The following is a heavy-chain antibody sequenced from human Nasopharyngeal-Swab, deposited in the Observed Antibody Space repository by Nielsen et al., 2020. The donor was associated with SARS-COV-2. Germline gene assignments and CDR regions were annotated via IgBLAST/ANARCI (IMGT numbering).Heavy chain of an antibody. V-gene: IGHV1-18*01. D-gene: IGHD3-22*01. Sequence: VKVSCKASGYTFTSYGISWVRQAPGQGLEWMGWISADNGNTNYAQKFQGRVTMTTNTPTSTAYMELRSLRSDDTAVYYCVRDDSSGADYWGQGTLVTVSS. J-gene: IGHJ4*02. CDR1: GYTFTSYG. CDR2: ISADNGNT. CDR3: VRDDSSGADY.